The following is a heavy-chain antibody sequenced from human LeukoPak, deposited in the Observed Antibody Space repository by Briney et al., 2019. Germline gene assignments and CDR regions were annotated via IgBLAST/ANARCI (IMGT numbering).Heavy chain of an antibody. Sequence: ASVKVSCKASGYTLTSYAMNWVRQAPGQGLEWMGGIIPIFGTANYAQKFQGRVTITADESTSTAYMELSSLRSEDTAVYYCAGAEGYSSSWSLRDWGQGTLVTVSS. J-gene: IGHJ4*02. CDR2: IIPIFGTA. CDR1: GYTLTSYA. D-gene: IGHD6-13*01. CDR3: AGAEGYSSSWSLRD. V-gene: IGHV1-69*13.